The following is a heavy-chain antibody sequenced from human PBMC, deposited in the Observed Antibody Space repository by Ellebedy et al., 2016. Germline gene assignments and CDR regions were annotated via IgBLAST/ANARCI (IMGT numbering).Heavy chain of an antibody. V-gene: IGHV3-33*03. CDR2: IWSDATNK. CDR1: GFTFSGFA. J-gene: IGHJ4*02. Sequence: GGSLRLSXAGSGFTFSGFAFHWVRQSPGKGLEWLAAIWSDATNKYYPDSVKGRFTVSRDNSRSMLYLEMNDLRPDDTAVYFCAIRDISGHYGAPPGDWWGQGTLLIVSP. D-gene: IGHD3-22*01. CDR3: AIRDISGHYGAPPGDW.